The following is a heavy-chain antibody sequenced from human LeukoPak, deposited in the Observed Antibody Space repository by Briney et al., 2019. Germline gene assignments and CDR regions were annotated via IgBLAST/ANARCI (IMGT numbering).Heavy chain of an antibody. CDR1: GLIFSNQS. Sequence: GGSLRLSCVVSGLIFSNQSKKWDRQAPGRGLEGGSSISSGGSYRFYADSGKGGLTITRDNSSKSLSLQMTSLSADDTAVYYCVRGSPKLGGMDVWGQGTTVTVSS. D-gene: IGHD1-7*01. J-gene: IGHJ6*02. CDR3: VRGSPKLGGMDV. V-gene: IGHV3-21*01. CDR2: ISSGGSYR.